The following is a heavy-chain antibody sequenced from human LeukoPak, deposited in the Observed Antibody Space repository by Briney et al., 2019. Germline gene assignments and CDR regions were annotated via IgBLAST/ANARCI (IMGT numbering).Heavy chain of an antibody. CDR1: GFTFSSSG. J-gene: IGHJ5*02. Sequence: PGGSLRLSCAASGFTFSSSGMHWVRQAPGKGLEWVAVMLYNGSNKYYADSVKGRFTISGDNSKNTLYLQMNSLRVEDTAVYYCARAGGYCSGGSCYRGYSWFDPWGQGTLVTVSS. CDR3: ARAGGYCSGGSCYRGYSWFDP. V-gene: IGHV3-33*01. CDR2: MLYNGSNK. D-gene: IGHD2-15*01.